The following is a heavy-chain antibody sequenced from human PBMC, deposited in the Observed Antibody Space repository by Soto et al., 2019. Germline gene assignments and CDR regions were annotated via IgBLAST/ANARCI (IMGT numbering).Heavy chain of an antibody. J-gene: IGHJ4*02. D-gene: IGHD1-1*01. CDR1: GFTFGVSD. CDR2: ISYDGNTQ. V-gene: IGHV3-30*03. CDR3: AMRDDTGSLRVAP. Sequence: QVQLVESGGGVVQPGTSLRLSCAASGFTFGVSDMQWVRQAPGKGLVWLTFISYDGNTQYYADSVRGRFAISRDNSEITVYLHMSSLRGDDTGVYYCAMRDDTGSLRVAPGGQGTVRTVSS.